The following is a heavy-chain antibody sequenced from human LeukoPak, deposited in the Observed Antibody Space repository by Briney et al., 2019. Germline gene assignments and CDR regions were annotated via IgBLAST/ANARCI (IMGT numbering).Heavy chain of an antibody. Sequence: GGSLRLSCAASGFTFSIYHMNWVRQAPGKGLEWVSYISIISSTIYYADSVKGRFTISRDDAKNSVYLQMNSLRAEDTAVYYCARTYERDLDSWGQGTLVTVSS. CDR3: ARTYERDLDS. V-gene: IGHV3-48*01. J-gene: IGHJ4*02. CDR2: ISIISSTI. CDR1: GFTFSIYH. D-gene: IGHD5-12*01.